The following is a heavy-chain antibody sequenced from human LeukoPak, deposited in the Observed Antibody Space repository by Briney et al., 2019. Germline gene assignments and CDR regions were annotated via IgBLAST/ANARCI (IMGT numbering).Heavy chain of an antibody. D-gene: IGHD3-3*01. V-gene: IGHV1-69*01. CDR2: IIPIFGTA. Sequence: GSSVKFSCKASGGTFSSYAISWVRQAPGQGLEWMGGIIPIFGTANYAQKFQGRVTITADESTSTAYMELSSLRSEDTAVYYCARETNTIFGVVFPYFDYWGQGTLVTVSS. CDR1: GGTFSSYA. CDR3: ARETNTIFGVVFPYFDY. J-gene: IGHJ4*02.